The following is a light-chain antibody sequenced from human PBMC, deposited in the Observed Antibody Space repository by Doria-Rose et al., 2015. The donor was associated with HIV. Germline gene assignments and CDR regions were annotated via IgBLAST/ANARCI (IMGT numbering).Light chain of an antibody. J-gene: IGKJ1*01. CDR3: HQYVTSWT. Sequence: TQSPGTLSLSPGERATLSCRASQSFSSTYLAWYQQKPGQAPSLLIYDGSTRATGIPDRFSASGSGTDFTLIINRLEPEDFALYYCHQYVTSWTFGQGTKVEI. V-gene: IGKV3-20*01. CDR2: DGS. CDR1: QSFSSTY.